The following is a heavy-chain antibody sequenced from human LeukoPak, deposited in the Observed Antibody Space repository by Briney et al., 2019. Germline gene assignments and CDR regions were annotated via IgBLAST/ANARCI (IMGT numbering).Heavy chain of an antibody. D-gene: IGHD1-1*01. V-gene: IGHV5-51*01. CDR1: GYTFANYW. Sequence: GESLKISCKGSGYTFANYWIAWVRQMPGKGLEWMGIIYPDDSDARYSPSFQGQVTISADESISTAYLQWSSLKASDSALYYCARQGLRDTIGTPKTLGSHNFDYWGQGALVTVSS. J-gene: IGHJ4*02. CDR3: ARQGLRDTIGTPKTLGSHNFDY. CDR2: IYPDDSDA.